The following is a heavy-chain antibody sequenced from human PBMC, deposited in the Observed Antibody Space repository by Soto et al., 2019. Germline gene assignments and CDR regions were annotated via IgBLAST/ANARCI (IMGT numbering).Heavy chain of an antibody. CDR2: IWYDGSNR. J-gene: IGHJ6*02. D-gene: IGHD2-2*02. CDR3: AREYTAWPLAYGLDV. Sequence: GGSLRLSCAASGFTVSSNYMSWVRQAPGKGLEWVAVIWYDGSNRHYADSVKGRFTISRDNAKNSVSLQMNSLRAEDTAVYYCAREYTAWPLAYGLDVWGQGTTVTVSS. V-gene: IGHV3-33*08. CDR1: GFTVSSNY.